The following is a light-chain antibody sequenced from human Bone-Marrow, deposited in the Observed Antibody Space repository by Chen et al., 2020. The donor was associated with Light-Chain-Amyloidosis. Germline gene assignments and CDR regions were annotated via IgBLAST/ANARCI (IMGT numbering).Light chain of an antibody. Sequence: AIRMTQSPSSLSASTGDRVTITCRASQGISSYLAWYQQKPGKAPKLLIYAASTLQRGVPSRFSGSGSGTDFTRTISCLQSEDFATYYCQQYYSYPWTFGQGTKVEIK. CDR3: QQYYSYPWT. CDR2: AAS. J-gene: IGKJ1*01. CDR1: QGISSY. V-gene: IGKV1-8*01.